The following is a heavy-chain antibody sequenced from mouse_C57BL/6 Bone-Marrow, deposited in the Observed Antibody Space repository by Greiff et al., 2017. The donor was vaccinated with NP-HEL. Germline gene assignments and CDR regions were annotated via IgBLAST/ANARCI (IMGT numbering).Heavy chain of an antibody. V-gene: IGHV1-69*01. CDR2: IDPYDSYT. J-gene: IGHJ4*01. CDR1: GYTFTSYW. CDR3: ARRHSYYGNGGDY. D-gene: IGHD2-1*01. Sequence: LVESGAELVMPGASVKLSCKASGYTFTSYWMHWVKQRPGQGLEWIGEIDPYDSYTNYNQKFKGKSTLTVDKSSSTAYMQLSSLTSEDSAVYYCARRHSYYGNGGDYWGKGTSVTVSS.